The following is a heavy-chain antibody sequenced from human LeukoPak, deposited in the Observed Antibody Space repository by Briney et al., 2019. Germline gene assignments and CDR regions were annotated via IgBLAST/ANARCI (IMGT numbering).Heavy chain of an antibody. Sequence: GGSLRLSCAVSGFTLSRYSMNWVRQAPGKGLEWVSVISGGSTSTSYADSVKGRFTISRDNAKNSLYLQMDSLRAEDTAVYYCARNTPSLSTNGMDVWGQGTTVTVSS. J-gene: IGHJ6*02. V-gene: IGHV3-21*01. CDR3: ARNTPSLSTNGMDV. D-gene: IGHD3-3*02. CDR2: ISGGSTST. CDR1: GFTLSRYS.